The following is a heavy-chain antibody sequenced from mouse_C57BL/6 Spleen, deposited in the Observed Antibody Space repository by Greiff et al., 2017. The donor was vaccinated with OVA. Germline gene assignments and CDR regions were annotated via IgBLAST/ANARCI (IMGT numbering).Heavy chain of an antibody. Sequence: VQLQQSGPELVKPGASVKISCKASGYSFTDYHMNWVKQSNGKSLEWIGVINPNYGTTSYNQKFKGKATLTVDQSSSTAYMQLNSLTSEDSAFYYCARSGDYRYWYVDVWGTGTTVTVSS. CDR3: ARSGDYRYWYVDV. J-gene: IGHJ1*03. V-gene: IGHV1-39*01. D-gene: IGHD2-4*01. CDR2: INPNYGTT. CDR1: GYSFTDYH.